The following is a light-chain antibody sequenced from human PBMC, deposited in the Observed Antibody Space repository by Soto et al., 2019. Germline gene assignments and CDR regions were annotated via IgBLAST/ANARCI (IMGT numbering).Light chain of an antibody. V-gene: IGKV3-11*01. CDR2: DAS. Sequence: EIVLTQSPATLSLSPGERATLSCRASQSVSSYLAWYQQKPGQAPRLLIYDASNRATGIPARFSGSGSGTDFTLTISSLEPDDFAVYYCQQRDSWPITFGQGTRLEIK. CDR3: QQRDSWPIT. CDR1: QSVSSY. J-gene: IGKJ5*01.